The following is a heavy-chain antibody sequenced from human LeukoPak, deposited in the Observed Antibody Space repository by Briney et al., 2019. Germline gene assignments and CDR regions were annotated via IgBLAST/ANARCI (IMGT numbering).Heavy chain of an antibody. D-gene: IGHD4-17*01. Sequence: SQTLSLTCAVSGCSISGGGYSWSWIRQPPGKCLEWIRYIYHSGSTYYNPSLKSRVTISVDTSKNQFSLKLSSVTAADTAVYYCARGDDYGDSVWGQGTLVTVSS. CDR2: IYHSGST. CDR3: ARGDDYGDSV. J-gene: IGHJ4*02. V-gene: IGHV4-30-2*05. CDR1: GCSISGGGYS.